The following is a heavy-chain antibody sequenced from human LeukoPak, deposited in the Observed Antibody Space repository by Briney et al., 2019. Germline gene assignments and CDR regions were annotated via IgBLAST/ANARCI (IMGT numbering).Heavy chain of an antibody. Sequence: ASVKVSCKVSGYTVTELSIHWVRQAPGKGLEWMGGFDPDEAETVFAGKFQGRVTMAEDTSTNTAYMELTSLRSEDTAVYYCATGQTTPVLVDTLHFWGQGTLVTVSS. CDR1: GYTVTELS. V-gene: IGHV1-24*01. J-gene: IGHJ4*02. D-gene: IGHD4-17*01. CDR3: ATGQTTPVLVDTLHF. CDR2: FDPDEAET.